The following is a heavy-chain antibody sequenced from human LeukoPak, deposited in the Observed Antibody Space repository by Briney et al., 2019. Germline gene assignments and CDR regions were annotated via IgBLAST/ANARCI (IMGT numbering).Heavy chain of an antibody. CDR3: ARLPIYSGYDQDTSDY. D-gene: IGHD5-12*01. J-gene: IGHJ4*02. Sequence: PSETLSLTCTVSGGSISSSSYYWGWIRQPPGKGLEWIGSIYYSGSTYYNPSLKSRVTIPVDTSKNQFSLKLSSVTAADTAVYYCARLPIYSGYDQDTSDYWGQGNLVTVSS. V-gene: IGHV4-39*01. CDR2: IYYSGST. CDR1: GGSISSSSYY.